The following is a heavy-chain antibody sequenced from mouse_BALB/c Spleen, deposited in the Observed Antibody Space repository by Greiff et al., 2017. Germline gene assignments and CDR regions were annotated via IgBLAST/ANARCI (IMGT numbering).Heavy chain of an antibody. D-gene: IGHD2-14*01. CDR1: GFNIKDTY. CDR2: IDPANGNT. J-gene: IGHJ4*01. Sequence: VQLQQSGAELVKPGASVKLSCTASGFNIKDTYMHWVKQRPEQGLEWIGRIDPANGNTKYDPKFQGKATITADTSSNTAYLQLSSLTSEDTAVYYCARSPYYRNDGDYWGQGTSVTVSS. V-gene: IGHV14-3*02. CDR3: ARSPYYRNDGDY.